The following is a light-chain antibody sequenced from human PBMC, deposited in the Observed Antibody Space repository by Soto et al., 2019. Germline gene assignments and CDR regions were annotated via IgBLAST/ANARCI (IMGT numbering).Light chain of an antibody. Sequence: EIVLTQSPGTLSLSPGERATLSCRASQSVNSNLAWYQQKPGQAPRLLIYGASSRATGIPARFSGSGSGTEFTLTITSLQSEDFAVYYCQQYNKWPRTFGQGTKVDIK. CDR3: QQYNKWPRT. CDR2: GAS. J-gene: IGKJ1*01. CDR1: QSVNSN. V-gene: IGKV3-15*01.